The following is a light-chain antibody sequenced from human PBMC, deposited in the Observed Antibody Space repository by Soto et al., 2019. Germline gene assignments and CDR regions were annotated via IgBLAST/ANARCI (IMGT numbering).Light chain of an antibody. J-gene: IGLJ1*01. CDR3: QSYDSSLSRV. Sequence: QSVLTQPPSVSGAPGQKITISCTGSSSNIGAGYEVHWYRQFPGAAPKLLISGDNNRPSGVPDRFSGSKSGTAASLAITGLQAEDEADYYCQSYDSSLSRVFGTGTKLTVL. CDR2: GDN. CDR1: SSNIGAGYE. V-gene: IGLV1-40*01.